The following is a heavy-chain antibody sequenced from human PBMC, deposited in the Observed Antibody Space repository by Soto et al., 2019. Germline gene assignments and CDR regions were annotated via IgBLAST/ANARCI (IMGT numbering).Heavy chain of an antibody. CDR1: GGSISSGGYY. J-gene: IGHJ4*02. V-gene: IGHV4-31*03. D-gene: IGHD6-19*01. Sequence: QVQLQESGPGLVKPSQTLSLTCTVSGGSISSGGYYWSWIRQHPGKGLEWIGYIYYSGSTYYDPSLKSRVTISVDTSKNQFSLKLSSVTAADTAVYYCARDNLGAASGWFYFDYWGQGTLVTVSS. CDR2: IYYSGST. CDR3: ARDNLGAASGWFYFDY.